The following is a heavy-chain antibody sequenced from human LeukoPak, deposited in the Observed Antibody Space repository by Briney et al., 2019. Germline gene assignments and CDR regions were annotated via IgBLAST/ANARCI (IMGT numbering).Heavy chain of an antibody. CDR1: GFTFSSYS. D-gene: IGHD6-19*01. V-gene: IGHV3-21*01. CDR3: ARDSPYSSGWYLYGSFDY. J-gene: IGHJ4*02. Sequence: GGSLRLSCAASGFTFSSYSMNWVRQAPGEGLEWVSSISSSSSYIYYADSVKGRFTISRDNAKNSLYLQMNSLRAEHTAVYYCARDSPYSSGWYLYGSFDYWGQGTLVTVSS. CDR2: ISSSSSYI.